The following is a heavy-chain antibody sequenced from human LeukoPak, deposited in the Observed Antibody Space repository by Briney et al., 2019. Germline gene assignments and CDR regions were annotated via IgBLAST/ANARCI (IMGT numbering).Heavy chain of an antibody. V-gene: IGHV3-7*03. Sequence: GGSLRLSCAASGFRFSGYWMTWVRQAPGKGLEWVANIKGDGSETSNVTSVRGRFTISRDNAKNSLYLQMNNLRVEDTAVYYCAREEVKSFDNWGQGTLVTVSS. CDR3: AREEVKSFDN. CDR2: IKGDGSET. CDR1: GFRFSGYW. J-gene: IGHJ4*02.